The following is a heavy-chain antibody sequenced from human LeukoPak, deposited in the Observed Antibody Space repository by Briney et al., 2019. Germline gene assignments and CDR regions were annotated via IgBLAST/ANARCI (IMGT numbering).Heavy chain of an antibody. CDR2: IYPSGST. D-gene: IGHD6-19*01. CDR3: ARGLGIVAVNFDY. J-gene: IGHJ4*02. Sequence: SQTLPLTCTLSGGSISSGSYYWIWLPQPAGKRLEWIGRIYPSGSTNYTPSLKRRVTICGDMSKHQLSLKLSSVTAADTDVYYCARGLGIVAVNFDYWGQGTLVTVAS. CDR1: GGSISSGSYY. V-gene: IGHV4-61*02.